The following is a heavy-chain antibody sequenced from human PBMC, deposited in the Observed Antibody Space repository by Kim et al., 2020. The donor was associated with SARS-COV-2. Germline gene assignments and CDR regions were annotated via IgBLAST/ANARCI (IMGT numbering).Heavy chain of an antibody. V-gene: IGHV4-39*01. CDR3: ANHPKKYSYGNFDY. CDR2: IYYSGST. J-gene: IGHJ4*02. D-gene: IGHD5-18*01. Sequence: SETLSLTCTVSGGSISSSSYYWGWIRQPPGKGLEWIGSIYYSGSTYYNPSLKSRVTISVDTSKNQFSLKLSSVTAADTAVYYCANHPKKYSYGNFDYWGQGTLVTVSS. CDR1: GGSISSSSYY.